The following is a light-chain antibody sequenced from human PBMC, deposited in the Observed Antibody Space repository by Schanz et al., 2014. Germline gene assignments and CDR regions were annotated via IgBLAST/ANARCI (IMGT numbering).Light chain of an antibody. CDR1: SSDVGSYNL. CDR3: CSYAGSNNWAV. CDR2: EGS. J-gene: IGLJ3*02. V-gene: IGLV2-23*01. Sequence: QFALTQPASVSGSPGQSITISCTGTSSDVGSYNLVSWYQQHPGKAPKLMIYEGSKRPSGVSNRFSGSKSGNTASLTISGLQAEDEADYYCCSYAGSNNWAVFGGGTKLTVL.